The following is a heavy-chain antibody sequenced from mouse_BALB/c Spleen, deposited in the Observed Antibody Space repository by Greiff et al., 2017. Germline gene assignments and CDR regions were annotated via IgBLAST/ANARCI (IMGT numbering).Heavy chain of an antibody. V-gene: IGHV14-4*02. J-gene: IGHJ3*01. D-gene: IGHD2-2*01. CDR1: GFNIKDYY. Sequence: EVKLVESGAELVRSGASVKLSCTASGFNIKDYYMHWVKQRPEQGLEWIGWIDPENGDTEYAPKFQGKATMTADTSSNTAYLQLSSLTSEDTAVYYCKYYGYDPWFAYWGQGTLVTVSA. CDR2: IDPENGDT. CDR3: KYYGYDPWFAY.